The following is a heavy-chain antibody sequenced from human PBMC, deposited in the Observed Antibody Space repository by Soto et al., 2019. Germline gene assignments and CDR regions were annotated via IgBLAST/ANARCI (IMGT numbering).Heavy chain of an antibody. D-gene: IGHD3-22*01. V-gene: IGHV1-18*01. Sequence: QVKLVQSGTEVKKPGASIKVSCKASGSSCVTSSMTWVRQAPGQGLEWMGWISVYNGNTNYDQKLQDRVTMTTDTSTNTADLEVRNLSSDDTAVYYWARAGQYYDASGYADWGQGTLVTVSS. CDR2: ISVYNGNT. CDR3: ARAGQYYDASGYAD. CDR1: GSSCVTSS. J-gene: IGHJ4*02.